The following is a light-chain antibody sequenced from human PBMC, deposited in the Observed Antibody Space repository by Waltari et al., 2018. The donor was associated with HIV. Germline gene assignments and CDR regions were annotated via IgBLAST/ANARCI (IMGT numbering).Light chain of an antibody. V-gene: IGKV1-12*01. CDR1: QDINRW. J-gene: IGKJ5*01. CDR3: QQADSFPRN. Sequence: DIQMTQSPSSVSASVGDRVTITCRASQDINRWLAWYQQKPGRAPKLLIYAASRLQSGVPSRFTGSGSGTDFTLNISSLQPEDFATYDCQQADSFPRNFGPGTRLEI. CDR2: AAS.